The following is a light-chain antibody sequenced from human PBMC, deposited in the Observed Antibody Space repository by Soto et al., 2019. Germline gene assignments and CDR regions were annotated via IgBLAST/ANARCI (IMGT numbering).Light chain of an antibody. CDR3: SSYAGAVV. CDR1: SSDVGSYNL. J-gene: IGLJ2*01. V-gene: IGLV2-23*01. Sequence: QSALTQPASPGPSITISCTGTSSDVGSYNLVSWYQHHPGKAPKLIIYEGGNRPSGVSNRFSASKSGNTASLTISGLQAEDEADYYCSSYAGAVVFGGGTKLTVL. CDR2: EGG.